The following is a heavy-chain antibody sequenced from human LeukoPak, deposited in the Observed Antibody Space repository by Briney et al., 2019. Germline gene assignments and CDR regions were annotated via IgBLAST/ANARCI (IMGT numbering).Heavy chain of an antibody. J-gene: IGHJ4*02. V-gene: IGHV4-31*03. CDR2: IYYSGST. D-gene: IGHD4-17*01. Sequence: SETLSLTCTVSGGSISSGGYYWSWIRQHPGKGLEWIGYIYYSGSTYYNPSLKSRVTISVDTSKNQFSLKLSSVTAADTAVYYCARVLTNGDYILWDYWGRGTLVTVSS. CDR3: ARVLTNGDYILWDY. CDR1: GGSISSGGYY.